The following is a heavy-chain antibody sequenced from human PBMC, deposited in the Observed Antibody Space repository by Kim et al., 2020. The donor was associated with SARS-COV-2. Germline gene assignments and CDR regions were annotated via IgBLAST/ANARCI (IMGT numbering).Heavy chain of an antibody. Sequence: YAQKFQGWVTMTRDTSISTAYMELSRLRSDDTAVYYCARSGIAVAGDIDYWGQGTLVTVSS. V-gene: IGHV1-2*04. J-gene: IGHJ4*02. CDR3: ARSGIAVAGDIDY. D-gene: IGHD6-19*01.